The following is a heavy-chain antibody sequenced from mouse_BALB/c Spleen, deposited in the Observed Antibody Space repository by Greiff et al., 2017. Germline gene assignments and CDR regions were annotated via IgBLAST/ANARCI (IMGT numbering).Heavy chain of an antibody. V-gene: IGHV5-17*02. CDR3: ARSHYGNYVFAY. J-gene: IGHJ3*01. D-gene: IGHD2-1*01. Sequence: EVKVVESGGGLVQPGGSRKLSCAASGFTFSSFGMHWVRQAPEKGLESVAYISSGSSTIYYADTVKGRFTISRDNPKNTLFLQMTSLRSEDTAMYYCARSHYGNYVFAYWGQGTLVTVSA. CDR2: ISSGSSTI. CDR1: GFTFSSFG.